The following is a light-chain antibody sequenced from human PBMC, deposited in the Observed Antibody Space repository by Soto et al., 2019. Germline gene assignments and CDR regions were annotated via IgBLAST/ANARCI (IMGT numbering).Light chain of an antibody. CDR1: SSDVGGYNY. J-gene: IGLJ2*01. V-gene: IGLV2-8*01. CDR3: VSYAGSNKKV. Sequence: QSALTQPPSASGSPGQSVSISCTGSSSDVGGYNYVSWYQQHPGKAPKLMIYEVSKRPSGVPDRFSGSKSGNTASLTVSGLQAEDKADYYCVSYAGSNKKVFGGGTKVTVL. CDR2: EVS.